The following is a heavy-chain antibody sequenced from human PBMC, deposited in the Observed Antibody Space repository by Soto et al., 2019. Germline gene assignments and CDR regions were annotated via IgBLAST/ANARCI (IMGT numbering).Heavy chain of an antibody. Sequence: GCLRLSCAASGFTFSSYSMNWVRQAPGKGLEWVSSISSSSFSINYADSVKGRFSISRDNAQNSLHLQMSNLRAEDTAVYYCARNESSKIYGMDVWGQGTTVTVSS. D-gene: IGHD6-6*01. V-gene: IGHV3-21*01. CDR1: GFTFSSYS. CDR3: ARNESSKIYGMDV. CDR2: ISSSSFSI. J-gene: IGHJ6*02.